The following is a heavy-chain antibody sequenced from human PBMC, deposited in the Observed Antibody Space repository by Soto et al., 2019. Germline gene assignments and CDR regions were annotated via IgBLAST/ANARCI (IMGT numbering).Heavy chain of an antibody. CDR3: ARVLSLPNSSSLGY. CDR1: GYTFTSYV. CDR2: INAGNGNT. V-gene: IGHV1-3*01. D-gene: IGHD6-13*01. J-gene: IGHJ4*02. Sequence: VAAVTVSCTASGYTFTSYVISWVRQAPGQRLEWMGWINAGNGNTKYSQKFQGRVTITRDTSASTAYMELSSLRSEDTAVYYCARVLSLPNSSSLGYWGQGTLVTVSS.